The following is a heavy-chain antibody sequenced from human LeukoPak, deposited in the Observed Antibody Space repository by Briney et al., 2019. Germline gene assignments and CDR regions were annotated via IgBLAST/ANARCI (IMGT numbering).Heavy chain of an antibody. Sequence: ASVKVSCKASGYTFTGYYMHWVRQAPGQGLEWMGRINPNSGGTNYAQKFQGRVTMTRDTSISTAYMELGRLRSDDTAVYYCARESINYYDSSGYFDYWGQGTLVTVSS. V-gene: IGHV1-2*06. J-gene: IGHJ4*02. D-gene: IGHD3-22*01. CDR1: GYTFTGYY. CDR2: INPNSGGT. CDR3: ARESINYYDSSGYFDY.